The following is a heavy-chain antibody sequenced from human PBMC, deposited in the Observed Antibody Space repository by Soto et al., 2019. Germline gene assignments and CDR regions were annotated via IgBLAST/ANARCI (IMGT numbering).Heavy chain of an antibody. V-gene: IGHV4-59*08. CDR2: IFHTGST. CDR1: GDSMNNYY. CDR3: ARQPYASVAYYFDY. Sequence: QVQLQESGPGLVKPSETLSLTCTVSGDSMNNYYWSWIRQPPGKGLEWIGYIFHTGSTNYNPSLKSRVTISVDTSKNQFSLGLTSVTAADTAVFYCARQPYASVAYYFDYWGQGSLVTVSS. D-gene: IGHD3-10*01. J-gene: IGHJ4*02.